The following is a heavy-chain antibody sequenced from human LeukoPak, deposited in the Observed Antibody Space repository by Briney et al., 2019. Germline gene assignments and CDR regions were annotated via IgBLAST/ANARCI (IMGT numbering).Heavy chain of an antibody. D-gene: IGHD6-19*01. Sequence: SGTLSLTCAVSGGSISSSNWWSWVRPPPGKGLEWIGEIYHSGSTNYNPSLKSRVTISVDKSKNQFSLKLSSVTAADTAVYYCVRVSVAGTGGYYYYYGMDVWGKGTTVTVSS. CDR3: VRVSVAGTGGYYYYYGMDV. V-gene: IGHV4-4*02. CDR1: GGSISSSNW. J-gene: IGHJ6*04. CDR2: IYHSGST.